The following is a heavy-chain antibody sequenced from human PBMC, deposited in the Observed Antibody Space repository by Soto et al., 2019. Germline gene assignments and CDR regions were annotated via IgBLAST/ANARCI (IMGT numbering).Heavy chain of an antibody. V-gene: IGHV3-74*01. CDR2: INGDGSTT. Sequence: HPGGSLGLSCAASGFTLSNFWMHWVRQVPGKGLVWVSRINGDGSTTIYADSVKGRFTISRDNAKNTLYLQMNGLTADDTALYSCARGGRIEPTAMTVWGQGALVTVSS. J-gene: IGHJ4*02. CDR1: GFTLSNFW. CDR3: ARGGRIEPTAMTV. D-gene: IGHD2-2*01.